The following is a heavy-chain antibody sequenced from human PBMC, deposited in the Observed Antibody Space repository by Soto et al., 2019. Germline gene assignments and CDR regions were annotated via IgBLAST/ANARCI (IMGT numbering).Heavy chain of an antibody. CDR1: GYTFTSYG. CDR2: ISAYNGNT. D-gene: IGHD3-22*01. V-gene: IGHV1-18*04. Sequence: ASVKVSCKASGYTFTSYGISWVRQAPGQGLEWVGWISAYNGNTNYAQKLQGRVTMTTDTSTSTAYMELRSLRSDDTAVYYCARGYSSGYYYGGSDFDYWGQGTLVTVSS. CDR3: ARGYSSGYYYGGSDFDY. J-gene: IGHJ4*02.